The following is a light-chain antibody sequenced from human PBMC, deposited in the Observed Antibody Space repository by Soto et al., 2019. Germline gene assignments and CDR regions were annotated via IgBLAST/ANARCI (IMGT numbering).Light chain of an antibody. CDR2: GAS. Sequence: EIVLTQSPGTLSLSPGERATLSCRASQSISSYYLAWYQQKPGQAPRLHIYGASSRATGIPDRFSGSGSGTDFTLTINRLEPEDFAVYYCQQYGGSPRYTFGQGTKLEIK. CDR3: QQYGGSPRYT. CDR1: QSISSYY. J-gene: IGKJ2*01. V-gene: IGKV3-20*01.